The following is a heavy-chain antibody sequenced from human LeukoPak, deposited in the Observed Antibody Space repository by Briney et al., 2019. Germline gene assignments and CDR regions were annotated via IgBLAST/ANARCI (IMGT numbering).Heavy chain of an antibody. Sequence: SVKVSCKASGGTFSSYAISWVRQAPGQGLEWMGGIIPILGTANYAQKFQGRVTITADESTSTAYMELSSLRSEDTAVYYCARMATSSPYYFDYWGQGTLVTVSS. D-gene: IGHD5-24*01. CDR2: IIPILGTA. J-gene: IGHJ4*02. CDR1: GGTFSSYA. V-gene: IGHV1-69*01. CDR3: ARMATSSPYYFDY.